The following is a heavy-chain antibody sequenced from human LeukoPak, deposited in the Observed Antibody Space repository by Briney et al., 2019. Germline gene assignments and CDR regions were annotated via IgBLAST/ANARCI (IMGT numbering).Heavy chain of an antibody. CDR2: FDPEDGET. CDR3: ATDSESLMDV. CDR1: GYTLTELS. J-gene: IGHJ6*03. V-gene: IGHV1-24*01. Sequence: ASVKVSCKVSGYTLTELSMHWVRQAPGKGLEWMGGFDPEDGETIYAQKFQGRVTMTEDTSTDTAYMELNSLGSEDTAVYYCATDSESLMDVWGKGTTVTVSS. D-gene: IGHD1-26*01.